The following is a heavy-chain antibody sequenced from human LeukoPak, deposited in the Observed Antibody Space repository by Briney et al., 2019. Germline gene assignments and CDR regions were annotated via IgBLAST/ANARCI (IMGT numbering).Heavy chain of an antibody. V-gene: IGHV3-23*01. CDR1: GFTFSSYA. Sequence: GGSLRLSCAASGFTFSSYAMSWVRQAPGKGLEWVSAISGSGGSTYYADSVKGRFTISRDNSKNTLYLQMNSLRAEDTAVYYCAKSPPYYDFWSGPIDYWGQGTLVTVSS. J-gene: IGHJ4*02. D-gene: IGHD3-3*01. CDR2: ISGSGGST. CDR3: AKSPPYYDFWSGPIDY.